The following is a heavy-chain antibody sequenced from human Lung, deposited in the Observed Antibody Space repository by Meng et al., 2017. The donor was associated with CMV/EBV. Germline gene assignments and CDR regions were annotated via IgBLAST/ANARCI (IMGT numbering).Heavy chain of an antibody. V-gene: IGHV1-2*02. CDR3: ARATENFVVEPPAILFDY. CDR2: INPNSGAT. J-gene: IGHJ4*02. D-gene: IGHD2-2*02. CDR1: VTGYY. Sequence: VTGYYLHWVRQAPGQGREWMGWINPNSGATNVAQKFQGRVTMTRDTSISTAYMELRRLTSDDTAVYYCARATENFVVEPPAILFDYWGQGTLVTVSS.